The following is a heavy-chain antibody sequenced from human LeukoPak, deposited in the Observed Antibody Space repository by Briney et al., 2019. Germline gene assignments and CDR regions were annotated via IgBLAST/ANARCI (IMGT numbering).Heavy chain of an antibody. D-gene: IGHD6-13*01. Sequence: SETLSLTCTVSGGSLSNYYRNWIRQPPGKGLEWIGYIYYTGSTNYNPSLKSRVTMSVDTSKNQFSLNLKSVTPEDTAVYFCARNLIPEQLVLIFWGQGTLVTVSS. V-gene: IGHV4-59*01. J-gene: IGHJ4*02. CDR2: IYYTGST. CDR1: GGSLSNYY. CDR3: ARNLIPEQLVLIF.